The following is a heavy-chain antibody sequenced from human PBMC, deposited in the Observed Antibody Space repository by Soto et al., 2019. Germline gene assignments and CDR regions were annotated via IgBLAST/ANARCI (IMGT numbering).Heavy chain of an antibody. D-gene: IGHD3-3*01. J-gene: IGHJ4*02. CDR1: GLTVSSNS. CDR2: IYTGGRK. V-gene: IGHV3-66*01. Sequence: GGSLRLSCVVSGLTVSSNSMNWVRQAPGKGLEWVSIIYTGGRKNYADSVKGRFSISRDTSRNTLYLQMSSLRVEDTAVYYCAKWGPYDFSMGYSGQGTLVTVSS. CDR3: AKWGPYDFSMGY.